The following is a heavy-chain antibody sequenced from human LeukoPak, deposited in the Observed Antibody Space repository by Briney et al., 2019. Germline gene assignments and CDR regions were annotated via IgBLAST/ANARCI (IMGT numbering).Heavy chain of an antibody. CDR1: GGSISSGGYY. V-gene: IGHV4-61*08. D-gene: IGHD3-16*01. J-gene: IGHJ6*03. CDR2: IYYIGST. Sequence: SETLSLTCTVSGGSISSGGYYWSWVRQPPGKGLECIGYIYYIGSTNYNPSLKSRVTISVDTSRNQFSLKLSSVTAADTAVYYCARGRLGSNWGDYMDAWGKGTTVTVSS. CDR3: ARGRLGSNWGDYMDA.